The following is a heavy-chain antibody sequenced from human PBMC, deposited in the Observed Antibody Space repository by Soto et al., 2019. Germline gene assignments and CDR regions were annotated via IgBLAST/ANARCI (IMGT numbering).Heavy chain of an antibody. CDR2: IIPIFGTA. V-gene: IGHV1-69*01. CDR1: GGTFSSYA. D-gene: IGHD2-2*02. J-gene: IGHJ3*02. Sequence: QVQLVQSGAEVKKPGSSVKVSCKASGGTFSSYAISWVRQAPGQGLEWMGGIIPIFGTANYAQKFQGRVTMTADESTSTAYMELSSLRSEDTAVYYCARADCSSTSCYRPGAFDIWGQGTMVTVSS. CDR3: ARADCSSTSCYRPGAFDI.